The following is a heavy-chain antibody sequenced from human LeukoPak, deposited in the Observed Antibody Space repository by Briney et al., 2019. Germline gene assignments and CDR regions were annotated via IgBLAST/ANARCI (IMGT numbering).Heavy chain of an antibody. J-gene: IGHJ4*02. Sequence: PGGSLRLSCSASGFTFSSYAMHWVRQAPGKGLEDVSAISSNGGSTYYADSVKGKFTISRDNSKNTLYLQISSLRAEDTAVYYCVKARDYVWGSYRAYWGQGALVTVSS. V-gene: IGHV3-64D*09. CDR1: GFTFSSYA. CDR3: VKARDYVWGSYRAY. D-gene: IGHD3-16*02. CDR2: ISSNGGST.